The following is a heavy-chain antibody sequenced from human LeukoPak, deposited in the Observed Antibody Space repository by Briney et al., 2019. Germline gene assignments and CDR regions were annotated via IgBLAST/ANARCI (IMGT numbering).Heavy chain of an antibody. CDR1: GGSISSGDYY. D-gene: IGHD6-19*01. J-gene: IGHJ4*02. V-gene: IGHV4-30-4*01. CDR2: IYCSGST. CDR3: ARDVGVAGIFDY. Sequence: SETLSLTCTVSGGSISSGDYYWSWIRQPPGKGLEWIGYIYCSGSTYYNPSLKSRVTISVDTSKNQFSLKLSSVTAADRAVYYCARDVGVAGIFDYWGQGTLVTVSS.